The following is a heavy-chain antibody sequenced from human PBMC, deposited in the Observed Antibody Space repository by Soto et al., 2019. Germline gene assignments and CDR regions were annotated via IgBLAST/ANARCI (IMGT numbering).Heavy chain of an antibody. J-gene: IGHJ5*02. CDR2: INHSGST. V-gene: IGHV4-34*01. CDR3: AIVVVPAAIDWFDP. D-gene: IGHD2-2*01. CDR1: GGSFSGYY. Sequence: TSETLSLTCAVYGGSFSGYYWSWIRQPPGKGLEWIGEINHSGSTNYNPSLKSRVTISVDTSKNQFSLKLSSVTAADTAVYYCAIVVVPAAIDWFDPWGQGTLVTVSS.